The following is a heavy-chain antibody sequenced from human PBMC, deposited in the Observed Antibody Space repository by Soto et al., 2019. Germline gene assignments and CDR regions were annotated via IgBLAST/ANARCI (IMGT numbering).Heavy chain of an antibody. Sequence: PGGSLRLSCAASGFTFSSYAMSWVRQAPGKGLEWVSAISGSGGSTYYADSVKGRFTISRDNSKNTLYLQMNSLRAEDTAVYYCAKDYLGVVTGKYNWFDPWGQGTLVTVSS. CDR2: ISGSGGST. CDR3: AKDYLGVVTGKYNWFDP. D-gene: IGHD3-3*01. CDR1: GFTFSSYA. V-gene: IGHV3-23*01. J-gene: IGHJ5*02.